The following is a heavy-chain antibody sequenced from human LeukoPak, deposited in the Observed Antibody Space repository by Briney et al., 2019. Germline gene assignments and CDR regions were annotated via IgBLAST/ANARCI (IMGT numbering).Heavy chain of an antibody. CDR3: ARRGTGHGMDV. V-gene: IGHV3-74*01. D-gene: IGHD1-1*01. J-gene: IGHJ6*02. CDR1: GFTFNNYW. CDR2: INNDGSSA. Sequence: PGGSLRLSCAASGFTFNNYWIHWVRQVPGEGLVWVSRINNDGSSASYVDSVKGRFTISRDNAKNTLFLQMSSLRAEDTAVYYCARRGTGHGMDVWGQGTTVIVSS.